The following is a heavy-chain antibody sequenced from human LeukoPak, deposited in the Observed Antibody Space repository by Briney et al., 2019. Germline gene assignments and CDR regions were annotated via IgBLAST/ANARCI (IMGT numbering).Heavy chain of an antibody. D-gene: IGHD2-2*02. CDR1: GYTFTGCY. Sequence: ASVKVSCKASGYTFTGCYMHWVRQAPGQGLEWMGWINPNSGGTNYAQKFQGRVTMTRDTSISTAYMELSRLRSDDTAVYYCAREGPLGYCSSTSCYSFDYWGQGTLVTVSS. CDR2: INPNSGGT. CDR3: AREGPLGYCSSTSCYSFDY. J-gene: IGHJ4*02. V-gene: IGHV1-2*02.